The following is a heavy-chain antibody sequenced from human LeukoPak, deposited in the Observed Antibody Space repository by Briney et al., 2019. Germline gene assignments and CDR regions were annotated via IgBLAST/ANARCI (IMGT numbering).Heavy chain of an antibody. J-gene: IGHJ3*02. CDR1: GGSFSGYH. V-gene: IGHV4-34*01. Sequence: SETLSLTCAVYGGSFSGYHWSWIRQPPGKGLEWIGEINHSGSTNYNPSLKSRVTISVDTSKNQFSLKLSSVTAADTAVYYCARSRTYYDFWSDRPDDAFDIWGQGTMVTVSS. CDR2: INHSGST. CDR3: ARSRTYYDFWSDRPDDAFDI. D-gene: IGHD3-3*01.